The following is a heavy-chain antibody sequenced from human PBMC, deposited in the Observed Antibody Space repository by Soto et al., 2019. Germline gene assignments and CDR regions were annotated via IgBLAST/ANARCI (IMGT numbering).Heavy chain of an antibody. CDR3: ARDRHYYDSRESTRAFDI. CDR1: GGSVSSGSYY. J-gene: IGHJ3*02. Sequence: SETLSLTCTVSGGSVSSGSYYWSWIRQPPGKGLEWIGYIYYSGSTNYNPSLKSRVTISVDTSKNQFSLKLSSVTAADTAVYYCARDRHYYDSRESTRAFDIWGQGTMVT. V-gene: IGHV4-61*01. D-gene: IGHD3-22*01. CDR2: IYYSGST.